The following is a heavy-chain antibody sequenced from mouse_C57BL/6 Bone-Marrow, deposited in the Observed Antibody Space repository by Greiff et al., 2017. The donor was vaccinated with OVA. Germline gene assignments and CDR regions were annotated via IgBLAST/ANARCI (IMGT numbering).Heavy chain of an antibody. D-gene: IGHD1-1*01. V-gene: IGHV1-26*01. J-gene: IGHJ2*01. CDR2: INPNNGGT. Sequence: EVQLQQSGPELVKPGASVKISCKASGYTFTDYYMNWVKQSHGKSLEWIGDINPNNGGTSYNQKFKGKATLTVDKSSSTAYMELRSLTSEDAAVYYCARTPLYYYGSSLFDYWGQGTTLTVSS. CDR3: ARTPLYYYGSSLFDY. CDR1: GYTFTDYY.